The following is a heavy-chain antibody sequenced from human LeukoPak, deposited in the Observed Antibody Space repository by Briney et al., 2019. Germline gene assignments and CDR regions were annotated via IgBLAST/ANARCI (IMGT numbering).Heavy chain of an antibody. Sequence: GGSLRLSCAASGFTFSSYSMNWVRQAPGKGLEWVSSISSSSSYIYYADSVKGRFTISRDNAKNSLYLQMNSLRAGDTAVYYCARDLAGDYFDYWGQGTLVTVSS. CDR1: GFTFSSYS. V-gene: IGHV3-21*01. CDR2: ISSSSSYI. CDR3: ARDLAGDYFDY. J-gene: IGHJ4*02.